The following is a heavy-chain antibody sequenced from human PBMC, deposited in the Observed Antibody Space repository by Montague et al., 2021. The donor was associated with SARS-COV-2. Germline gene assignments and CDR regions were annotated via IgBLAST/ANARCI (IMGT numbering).Heavy chain of an antibody. CDR3: ARDHSVGFFPSDFDF. V-gene: IGHV4-38-2*02. Sequence: SETLSLTCNVSGYFISSGYYWAWVRQTPGKGLEVIGSIYGTGSTFYNPSLRSRVSISVDTSRNQFSLRLKSVTAADTAVYYCARDHSVGFFPSDFDFWGPGILVTVSS. CDR1: GYFISSGYY. J-gene: IGHJ4*02. D-gene: IGHD2/OR15-2a*01. CDR2: IYGTGST.